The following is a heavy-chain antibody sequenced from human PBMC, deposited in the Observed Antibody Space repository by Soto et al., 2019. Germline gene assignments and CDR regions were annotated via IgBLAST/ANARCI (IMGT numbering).Heavy chain of an antibody. Sequence: SVQASCKASGYTFTSYGISWVRQAPRQGLEWMGWISAYNGNTNYAQKLQGRVTMTTDTSTSTAYMELRSLRSDDTAVYYCARRRNEYGDFVYYWGQGNLVAVSS. CDR2: ISAYNGNT. V-gene: IGHV1-18*01. D-gene: IGHD4-17*01. J-gene: IGHJ4*02. CDR1: GYTFTSYG. CDR3: ARRRNEYGDFVYY.